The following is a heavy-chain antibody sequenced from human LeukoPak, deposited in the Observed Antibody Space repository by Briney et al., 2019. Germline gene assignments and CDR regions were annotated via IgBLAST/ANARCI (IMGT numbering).Heavy chain of an antibody. V-gene: IGHV4-34*01. Sequence: PSETLSLTCAVYGGSFSGYYWSWIRQPPGKGLEWIGEINHSGSTNYNPSLKSRVTISVDTSKNQFSLKLSSVTAADTAVYYCAREDYYDSSGYYWYFDLWGRGTLVTVSS. J-gene: IGHJ2*01. D-gene: IGHD3-22*01. CDR3: AREDYYDSSGYYWYFDL. CDR1: GGSFSGYY. CDR2: INHSGST.